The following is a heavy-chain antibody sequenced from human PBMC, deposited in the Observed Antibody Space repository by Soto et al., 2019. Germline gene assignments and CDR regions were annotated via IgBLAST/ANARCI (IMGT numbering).Heavy chain of an antibody. Sequence: EVQLVESGGGLVQPGGSLRLSCAASGFTVSSNYMSWVRQAPGKGLEWVSVIYSGGSTYYADSVKGRFTISRDNSKTTLYLQMNSLIPEDTAVYYCARDMVRGMDVWGQGTTVTVSS. CDR2: IYSGGST. CDR1: GFTVSSNY. CDR3: ARDMVRGMDV. V-gene: IGHV3-66*01. J-gene: IGHJ6*02. D-gene: IGHD3-10*01.